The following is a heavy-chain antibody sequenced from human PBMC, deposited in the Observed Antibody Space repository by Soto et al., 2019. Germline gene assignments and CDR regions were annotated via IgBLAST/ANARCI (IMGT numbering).Heavy chain of an antibody. D-gene: IGHD2-2*01. CDR2: THHSGST. V-gene: IGHV4-39*07. CDR1: GASISSSAYS. CDR3: ARVPDY. J-gene: IGHJ4*02. Sequence: SETLSLTCTVSGASISSSAYSWGWIRQPPGKGLEWSGNTHHSGSTHYNPSPKSRVTISVDTSKNQFSLKLSSVTAADTAVYYCARVPDYWGQGILATVSS.